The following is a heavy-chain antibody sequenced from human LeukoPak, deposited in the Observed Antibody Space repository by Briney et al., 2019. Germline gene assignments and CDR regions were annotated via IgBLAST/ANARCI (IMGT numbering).Heavy chain of an antibody. V-gene: IGHV4-39*01. J-gene: IGHJ5*02. CDR1: GGSISSSDHN. CDR3: ARLYYDMLTGYYKGNWFDP. D-gene: IGHD3-9*01. CDR2: IYYSGST. Sequence: SETLSLTCTVSGGSISSSDHNWGWIRRPPGKGLEWIGSIYYSGSTYYNPSLKSRSTISADTSKNQFSLKLSSVTAADTAVYYCARLYYDMLTGYYKGNWFDPWGQGTLVTVSS.